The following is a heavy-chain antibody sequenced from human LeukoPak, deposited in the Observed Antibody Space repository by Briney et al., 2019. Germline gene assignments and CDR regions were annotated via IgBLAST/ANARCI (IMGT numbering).Heavy chain of an antibody. CDR1: GFIFSSYV. J-gene: IGHJ4*02. CDR3: ARDPNSSNSYYFDY. Sequence: GRSLRLSCAASGFIFSSYVMHWVRQAPGKGLEWVAVLWGDGSNKNYADSVRGRFTISRDNSKNTLYLQMDSLRAGDTAVYFCARDPNSSNSYYFDYWGQGTLVTVSS. D-gene: IGHD6-13*01. CDR2: LWGDGSNK. V-gene: IGHV3-33*01.